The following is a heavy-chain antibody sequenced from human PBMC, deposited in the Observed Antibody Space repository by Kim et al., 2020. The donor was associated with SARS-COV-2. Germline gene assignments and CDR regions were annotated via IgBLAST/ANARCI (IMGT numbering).Heavy chain of an antibody. D-gene: IGHD3-10*01. CDR3: SRGLSCGTLHD. CDR2: IYSDGAT. J-gene: IGHJ2*01. Sequence: GGSLRLSCEASGFTVGDSFMDWVRQAPGKGLEWVSVIYSDGATHYADSVKGRLTISRDTSSNTPLLQMRSLRAADTATYYCSRGLSCGTLHDWGCGTLGT. V-gene: IGHV3-53*01. CDR1: GFTVGDSF.